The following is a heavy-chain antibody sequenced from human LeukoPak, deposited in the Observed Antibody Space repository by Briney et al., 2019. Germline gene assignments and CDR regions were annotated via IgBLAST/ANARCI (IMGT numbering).Heavy chain of an antibody. D-gene: IGHD3-3*01. CDR1: GFMFSSYA. J-gene: IGHJ4*02. CDR2: IKLDGSEK. CDR3: ARDQYDTWSRRGDFDS. V-gene: IGHV3-7*03. Sequence: GGSLRLSCAVSGFMFSSYAMSWVRQAPGKGLEWVANIKLDGSEKNYVDSVKGRFTISRDNTKNSLYLQMNSLRVEDTAVFYCARDQYDTWSRRGDFDSWGQGTLVIASS.